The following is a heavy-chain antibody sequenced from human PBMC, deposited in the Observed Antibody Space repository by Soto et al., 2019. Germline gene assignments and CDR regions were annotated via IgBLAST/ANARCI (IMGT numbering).Heavy chain of an antibody. CDR2: INTGSGNT. J-gene: IGHJ6*02. CDR1: GYTFTNYY. V-gene: IGHV1-46*01. Sequence: QVQVVQSGAEVKRPGASVTVSCKASGYTFTNYYIHCVRQAPGQGLEWMGIINTGSGNTIYAQKYQGRVSMTKDTSTITVYMELSSLRYEDTAVYYCARSDSESYGLEVWGQGNTVTVYS. CDR3: ARSDSESYGLEV.